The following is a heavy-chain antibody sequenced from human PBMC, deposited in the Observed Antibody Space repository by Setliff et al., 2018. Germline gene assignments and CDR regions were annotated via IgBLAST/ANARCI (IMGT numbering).Heavy chain of an antibody. D-gene: IGHD4-17*01. CDR2: IHWNGGSP. CDR3: TRGYGDYAY. V-gene: IGHV3-23*01. J-gene: IGHJ4*02. CDR1: GFTFSSYA. Sequence: GGSLRLSCAASGFTFSSYAITWVRQAPGKGLEWVSGIHWNGGSPDYAGSVKGRFTISRDDSKSIAYLQMNSLKSEDTAVYYCTRGYGDYAYWGQGTLVTVSS.